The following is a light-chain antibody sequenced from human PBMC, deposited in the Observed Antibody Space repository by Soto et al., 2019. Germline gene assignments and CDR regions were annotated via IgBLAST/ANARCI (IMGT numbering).Light chain of an antibody. CDR2: DVS. CDR1: SSEVGGYNY. V-gene: IGLV2-14*03. J-gene: IGLJ2*01. Sequence: QSALTQPASVSGSPGQSITISCTGTSSEVGGYNYVSWYQHYPGKAPKLMIYDVSNRPSGVSNRFSGSKSGNTASLTISGLQAEDEADYYCSSYTSRSTLVFGGGTKLTVL. CDR3: SSYTSRSTLV.